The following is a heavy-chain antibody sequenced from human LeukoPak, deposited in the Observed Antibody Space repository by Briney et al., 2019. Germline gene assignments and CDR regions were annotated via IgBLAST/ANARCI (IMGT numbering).Heavy chain of an antibody. J-gene: IGHJ4*02. CDR2: ISSSSSYI. D-gene: IGHD1-26*01. Sequence: GGSLRLSCAASGFTFSSYSMNWVRQAPGKGLEWVSSISSSSSYIYYADSAKGRFTISRDNAKNSLYLQMNSLRAEDTAVYYCARELGATVPYFDYWGQGTLVTVSS. CDR1: GFTFSSYS. V-gene: IGHV3-21*01. CDR3: ARELGATVPYFDY.